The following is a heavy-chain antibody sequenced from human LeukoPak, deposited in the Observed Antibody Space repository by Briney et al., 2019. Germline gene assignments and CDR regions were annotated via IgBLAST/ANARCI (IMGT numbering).Heavy chain of an antibody. V-gene: IGHV4-59*01. CDR1: GGSISSYY. CDR3: ARGYPFYYYGMDV. CDR2: IYYSGST. D-gene: IGHD3-16*02. Sequence: SETLSLTCTVSGGSISSYYWSWIRQPPGKGLEWIGYIYYSGSTNYNPSLKSGVSISVEAPKKKFSVKLSSVTAADTAVYYCARGYPFYYYGMDVWGQGTTVTVSS. J-gene: IGHJ6*02.